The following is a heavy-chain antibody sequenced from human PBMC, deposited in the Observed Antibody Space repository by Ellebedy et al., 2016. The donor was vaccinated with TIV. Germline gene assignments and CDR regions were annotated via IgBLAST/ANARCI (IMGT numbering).Heavy chain of an antibody. V-gene: IGHV3-73*01. J-gene: IGHJ4*02. CDR2: FRSKAHLYET. D-gene: IGHD2-15*01. CDR3: TYGGSPVDY. Sequence: GESLKISCAASGFTFSGAALHWVRQASGKLLEWVGRFRSKAHLYETAYAASVRGSVAIARDDSNNTAYLQMNRLKTEDTVRYYCTYGGSPVDYWGQGTLGTVSS. CDR1: GFTFSGAA.